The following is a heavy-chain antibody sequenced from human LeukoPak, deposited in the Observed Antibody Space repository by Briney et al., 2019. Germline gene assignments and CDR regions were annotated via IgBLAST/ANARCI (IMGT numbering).Heavy chain of an antibody. CDR3: AHRREYSSTWYWANFDY. Sequence: SGPKLVKPTQTLTLTCSFSGFSISTNGVGVGWIRHPPGKALEWLAPIYLDYDKRYSPSLKSRLTITKDTSKNQVVLTMTNMDPVDTATYYCAHRREYSSTWYWANFDYWGQGTLVTVSS. J-gene: IGHJ4*02. CDR2: IYLDYDK. V-gene: IGHV2-5*02. D-gene: IGHD6-13*01. CDR1: GFSISTNGVG.